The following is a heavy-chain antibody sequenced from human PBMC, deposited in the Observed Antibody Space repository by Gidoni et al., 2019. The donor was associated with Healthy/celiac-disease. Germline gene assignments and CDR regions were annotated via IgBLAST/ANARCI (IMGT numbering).Heavy chain of an antibody. CDR3: ARHLEQQPDSRY. D-gene: IGHD6-13*01. V-gene: IGHV4-39*01. J-gene: IGHJ4*02. CDR2: IYYSGST. CDR1: GGSISSSSSY. Sequence: QLQLQESGPGLVKPSETLSLTCTVSGGSISSSSSYWGWIRQPPGKGLEWIGSIYYSGSTYYNPSLKSRVTISVDTSKNQFSLKLSSVTAADTAVYYCARHLEQQPDSRYWGQGTLVTVSS.